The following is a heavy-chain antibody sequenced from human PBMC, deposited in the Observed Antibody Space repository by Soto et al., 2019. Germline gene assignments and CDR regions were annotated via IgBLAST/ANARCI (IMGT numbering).Heavy chain of an antibody. CDR2: TYYRSKWYN. V-gene: IGHV6-1*01. Sequence: SQTLSLTCAISGDSVSSNSAAWNWIRQSPSRGLEWLGRTYYRSKWYNDYAVSVKSRITINPDTSKNQFSLQLNSLTPEDTAVYYCARDRYCTNGVCYDAFDIWGQGTMVTVSS. D-gene: IGHD2-8*01. CDR3: ARDRYCTNGVCYDAFDI. J-gene: IGHJ3*02. CDR1: GDSVSSNSAA.